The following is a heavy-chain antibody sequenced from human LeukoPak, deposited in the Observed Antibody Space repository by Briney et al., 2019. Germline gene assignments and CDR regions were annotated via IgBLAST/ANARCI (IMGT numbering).Heavy chain of an antibody. CDR1: GFTFSSYE. D-gene: IGHD4-17*01. CDR3: ARGLTTVTTPKPEDYFDY. J-gene: IGHJ4*02. Sequence: GGPLRLSCAASGFTFSSYEMNWVRQAPGKGLEWVSYISSSGSTIYYADSVKGRFTISRENAKNSLYLQMNSLRAGDTAVYYCARGLTTVTTPKPEDYFDYWGQGTLVTVSS. V-gene: IGHV3-48*03. CDR2: ISSSGSTI.